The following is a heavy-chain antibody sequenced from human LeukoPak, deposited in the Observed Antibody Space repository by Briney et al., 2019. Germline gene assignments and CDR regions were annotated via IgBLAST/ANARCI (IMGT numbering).Heavy chain of an antibody. D-gene: IGHD2-2*01. Sequence: SVTLSLTCTVSGCPISSYYWSWLPHPPGKGLVWVGYIYYSGSTNYNTSLKSRVTISVDTSKNQFSLKLSSVTAADTAVYYCARHLLYCSSTSCYPGHIDYWGQGTLVTVSS. CDR2: IYYSGST. V-gene: IGHV4-59*08. J-gene: IGHJ4*02. CDR3: ARHLLYCSSTSCYPGHIDY. CDR1: GCPISSYY.